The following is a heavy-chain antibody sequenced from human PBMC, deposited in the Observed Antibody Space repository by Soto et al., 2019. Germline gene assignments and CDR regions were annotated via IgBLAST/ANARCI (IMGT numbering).Heavy chain of an antibody. D-gene: IGHD6-13*01. CDR3: ASNRRRSRNWYFDY. Sequence: SSETLSLTCTVSGGSISSGDYYWSWIRQPPGKGLEWIGYIYYSGSTYYNPSLKSRVTISVDTSKNQFSLKLSSVTAADTAVYYCASNRRRSRNWYFDYWVQGTLVTV. CDR2: IYYSGST. CDR1: GGSISSGDYY. J-gene: IGHJ4*02. V-gene: IGHV4-30-4*01.